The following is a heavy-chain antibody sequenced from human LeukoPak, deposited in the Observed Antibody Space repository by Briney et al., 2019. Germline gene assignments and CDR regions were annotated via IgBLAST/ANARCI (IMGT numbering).Heavy chain of an antibody. Sequence: GGSLRLSCAASGLTVSSNYMTWVRQAPGKGLEWVSLIYRGGNTYYADSVKGRFTISRDNSKNTLYLQMNSLRAEDSAVYYCARDAVEQQLVHYFDYWGQGTLVTVSS. CDR3: ARDAVEQQLVHYFDY. J-gene: IGHJ4*02. D-gene: IGHD6-13*01. CDR2: IYRGGNT. V-gene: IGHV3-53*01. CDR1: GLTVSSNY.